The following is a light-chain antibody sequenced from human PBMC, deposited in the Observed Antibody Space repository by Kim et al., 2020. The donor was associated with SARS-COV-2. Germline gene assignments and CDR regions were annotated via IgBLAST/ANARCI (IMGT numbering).Light chain of an antibody. CDR2: RND. CDR1: TSSIGTKA. Sequence: GQRITISCSGSTSSIGTKAVNWYQQLPGTAPKLLIYRNDHRPSVVPDRFSGSKSGTSASLAISGLQSEDEADYYSSAWDDSLNGVIFGGGTQLTVL. CDR3: SAWDDSLNGVI. J-gene: IGLJ2*01. V-gene: IGLV1-44*01.